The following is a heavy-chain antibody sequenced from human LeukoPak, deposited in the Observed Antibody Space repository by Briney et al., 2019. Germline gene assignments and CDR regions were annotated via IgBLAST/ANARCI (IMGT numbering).Heavy chain of an antibody. V-gene: IGHV3-66*01. CDR1: GFTVSSNY. J-gene: IGHJ4*02. Sequence: GGSLRLSCVASGFTVSSNYMSWVRQAPGKGLKWVSLIYSSDGAYYADSVKGRFTISRDNSKNTLYLQMNSLRAEDTAVYYCARDADSWGRGTLVTVSS. CDR3: ARDADS. CDR2: IYSSDGA.